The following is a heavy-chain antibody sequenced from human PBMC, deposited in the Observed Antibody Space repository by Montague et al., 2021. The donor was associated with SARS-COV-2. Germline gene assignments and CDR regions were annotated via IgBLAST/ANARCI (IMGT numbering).Heavy chain of an antibody. CDR2: IYYSGNT. J-gene: IGHJ6*02. V-gene: IGHV4-39*07. CDR3: ARMGCMANCGVVCYLWDYGMDV. Sequence: SETLSLTCTVSGGSITCSAYYWSWIRQSPGKGLEWTGSIYYSGNTYSNPSLKSRVTIFVDTSKSQVSLKINSVTAADTAVYYCARMGCMANCGVVCYLWDYGMDVWGQGTTVTVSS. D-gene: IGHD2-21*01. CDR1: GGSITCSAYY.